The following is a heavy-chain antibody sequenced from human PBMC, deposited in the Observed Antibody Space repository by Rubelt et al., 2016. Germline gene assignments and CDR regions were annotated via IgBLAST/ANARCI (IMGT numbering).Heavy chain of an antibody. V-gene: IGHV3-30*04. CDR1: GFTVSSYA. CDR3: ARDGPEQWLVPEFDY. CDR2: ISYDGSNK. J-gene: IGHJ4*02. D-gene: IGHD6-19*01. Sequence: VQLVESGGGLVQPGGSLRLSCAASGFTVSSYAMHWVRQAPGKGLEWVAVISYDGSNKYYADSVKGRFTIPRDNSKNTLYLQMNSLRAEDTAVYYCARDGPEQWLVPEFDYWGQGTLVTVSS.